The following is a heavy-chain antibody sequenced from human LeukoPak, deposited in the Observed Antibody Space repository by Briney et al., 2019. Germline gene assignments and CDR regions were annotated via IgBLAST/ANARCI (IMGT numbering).Heavy chain of an antibody. D-gene: IGHD2-2*01. CDR2: ISGSGGST. Sequence: GGSLRLSCAASGFTFSSYAMSWVRQAPGNGLEWVSAISGSGGSTYYADSVKGRFTISRDNSKNTLYLQMNSLRAEDTAVYYCAKGPYCSSTSCYFGYGMDVWGQGTTVTVSS. CDR3: AKGPYCSSTSCYFGYGMDV. V-gene: IGHV3-23*01. CDR1: GFTFSSYA. J-gene: IGHJ6*02.